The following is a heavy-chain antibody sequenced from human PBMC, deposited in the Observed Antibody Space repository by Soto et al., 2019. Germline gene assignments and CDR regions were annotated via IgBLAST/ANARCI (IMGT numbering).Heavy chain of an antibody. Sequence: VGSLRLSCAASGFTFSNAWMSWVRQAPGEGLEWVGRIKSKTDGGTTDYAAPVKGRFTISRDDSKNTLYPQMNSLKTEDTAVYYCTTRALGYCSGGSCYPDYYYGMDVWGQGTTLTVSS. CDR3: TTRALGYCSGGSCYPDYYYGMDV. D-gene: IGHD2-15*01. CDR2: IKSKTDGGTT. V-gene: IGHV3-15*01. J-gene: IGHJ6*02. CDR1: GFTFSNAW.